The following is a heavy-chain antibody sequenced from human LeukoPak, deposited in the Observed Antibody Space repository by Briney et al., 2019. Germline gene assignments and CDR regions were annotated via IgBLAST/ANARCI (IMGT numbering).Heavy chain of an antibody. Sequence: ASVKVSCKTSGYTFTSYYMHWVRQAPGQGLEWMGIINPRGGSASSAQKFQGRVTMTRDTSTSTVYMELSSLRSEDTAVYYCARGFGSTVTTTYFDYWGQGTLVTVSS. CDR2: INPRGGSA. CDR3: ARGFGSTVTTTYFDY. J-gene: IGHJ4*02. V-gene: IGHV1-46*01. D-gene: IGHD4-11*01. CDR1: GYTFTSYY.